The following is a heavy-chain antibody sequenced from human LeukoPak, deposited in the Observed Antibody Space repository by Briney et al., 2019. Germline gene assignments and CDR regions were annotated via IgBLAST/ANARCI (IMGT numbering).Heavy chain of an antibody. CDR3: ARESITVITALDY. CDR2: IKQDGSEK. D-gene: IGHD3-22*01. V-gene: IGHV3-7*01. Sequence: GGSLRLSCAASGFTFSSYWMSWVRQAPGKGLEWVANIKQDGSEKYYVDSVKGRFTISRDNAKNSLYLQMNSLRAEDTAVYYCARESITVITALDYWGQGTLVTVSS. CDR1: GFTFSSYW. J-gene: IGHJ4*02.